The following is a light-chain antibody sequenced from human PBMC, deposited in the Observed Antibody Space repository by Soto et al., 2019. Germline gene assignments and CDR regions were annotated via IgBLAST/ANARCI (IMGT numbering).Light chain of an antibody. CDR3: LQRSDWPWT. J-gene: IGKJ1*01. CDR1: QSVSSS. V-gene: IGKV3-11*01. Sequence: EIVLTQSPAILSLSPGERATLSCRASQSVSSSLAWYQQKPGQAPRLLIYDASNGATGIPARFSGSGSGTDFTLTIASLEREDFAVYYCLQRSDWPWTFGQGTKVEIK. CDR2: DAS.